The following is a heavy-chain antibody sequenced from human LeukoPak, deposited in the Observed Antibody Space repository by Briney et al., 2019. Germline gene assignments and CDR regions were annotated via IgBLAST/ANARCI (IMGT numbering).Heavy chain of an antibody. J-gene: IGHJ6*02. D-gene: IGHD6-19*01. CDR1: GGSFSGYY. CDR2: INHSGST. CDR3: ARGHSSGWYGLGSYYYYYGMDV. Sequence: SETLSLTCAVYGGSFSGYYWSWIRQPPGKGLEWIGEINHSGSTNYNPSLKSRVTISVDTSKNQFSLKLSSVTAADTAVYYCARGHSSGWYGLGSYYYYYGMDVWGQGTTVTVSS. V-gene: IGHV4-34*01.